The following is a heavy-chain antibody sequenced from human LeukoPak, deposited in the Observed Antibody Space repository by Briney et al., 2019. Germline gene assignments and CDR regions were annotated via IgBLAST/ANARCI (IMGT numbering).Heavy chain of an antibody. CDR1: GFTFSSYS. J-gene: IGHJ4*02. CDR2: ISYDGSNK. V-gene: IGHV3-30*03. CDR3: AREEEGNNFDY. Sequence: GGSLRLSCAASGFTFSSYSMNWVRQAPGKGLEWVAVISYDGSNKYYADSVKGRFTISRDNSKNTLYLQMNSLRAEDTAVYYCAREEEGNNFDYWGQGTLVTVSS.